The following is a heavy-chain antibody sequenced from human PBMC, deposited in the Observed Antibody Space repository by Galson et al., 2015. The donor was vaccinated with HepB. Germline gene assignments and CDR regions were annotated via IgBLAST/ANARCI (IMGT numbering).Heavy chain of an antibody. CDR1: GFTFTSHS. CDR3: VKGLE. V-gene: IGHV3-64D*06. D-gene: IGHD3-16*01. Sequence: SLRLSCAASGFTFTSHSMHWVRQGPGKGLEFVSAITSNGGSASYADSVKGRFTISRDNTKNTLFLQMTSLRTADTAVYYCVKGLEWGRGTLVTVFS. J-gene: IGHJ4*02. CDR2: ITSNGGSA.